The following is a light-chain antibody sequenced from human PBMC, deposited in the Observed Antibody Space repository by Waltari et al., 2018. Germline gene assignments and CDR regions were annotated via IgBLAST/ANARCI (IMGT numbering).Light chain of an antibody. J-gene: IGLJ3*02. CDR3: QTGGHGTWV. CDR2: VNSDGSH. Sequence: QLELTQSPSASASLGASVKLTCTLSSGHLTNVVAWHQQQPQKGPRYLMKVNSDGSHSRGDEIPDRFSGSSSGAERYLTISSLQSEDEADYYCQTGGHGTWVFGGGTKLTVL. CDR1: SGHLTNV. V-gene: IGLV4-69*01.